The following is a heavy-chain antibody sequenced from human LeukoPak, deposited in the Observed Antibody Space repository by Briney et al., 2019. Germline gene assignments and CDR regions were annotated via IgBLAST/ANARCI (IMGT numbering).Heavy chain of an antibody. Sequence: SETLSLTCTVSGGSISCSSYYWGWIRQPPGKGLEWIGSIYYSGSTYYNPSLKSRVTISVDTSKNQFSLKLTSVTGADTAVYYCAGERGEEYSSGWYKRNYFDNWGQGIRVTVSS. V-gene: IGHV4-39*07. CDR2: IYYSGST. D-gene: IGHD6-19*01. CDR3: AGERGEEYSSGWYKRNYFDN. J-gene: IGHJ4*02. CDR1: GGSISCSSYY.